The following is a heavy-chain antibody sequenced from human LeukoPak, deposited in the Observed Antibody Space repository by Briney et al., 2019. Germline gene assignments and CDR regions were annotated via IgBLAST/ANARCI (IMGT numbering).Heavy chain of an antibody. J-gene: IGHJ3*02. CDR2: IFYDGSNK. CDR3: ARDTDDFQGLDI. V-gene: IGHV3-30*04. CDR1: GFIFSNYA. Sequence: GGSLRLSCTASGFIFSNYAMHWVRQAPGKGLEWVAVIFYDGSNKYYADSVKGRFTISRDNSKNTLYLQMNSLRAEDTAVYYCARDTDDFQGLDIWGQGTVVTVSS. D-gene: IGHD3-3*01.